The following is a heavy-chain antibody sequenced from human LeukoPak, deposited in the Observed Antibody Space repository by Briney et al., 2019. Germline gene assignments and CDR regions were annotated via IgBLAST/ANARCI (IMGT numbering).Heavy chain of an antibody. V-gene: IGHV4-30-4*08. Sequence: SETLSLTCTVSGGSISSGGYYWSWIRQPPGKGLEWIGYIYYSGSTYYNPSLKSRVTISVDTSKNQFSLKLSSVTAADTAVYYCAREKGLAATDYFDYWGQGTLVTVSS. CDR1: GGSISSGGYY. D-gene: IGHD6-13*01. CDR3: AREKGLAATDYFDY. J-gene: IGHJ4*02. CDR2: IYYSGST.